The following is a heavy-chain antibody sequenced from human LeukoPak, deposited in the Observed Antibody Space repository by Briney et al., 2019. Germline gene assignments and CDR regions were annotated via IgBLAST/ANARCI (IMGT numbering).Heavy chain of an antibody. CDR3: AKDKDTPATAQPQRGYFES. CDR1: GFTFSSYS. Sequence: GGSLRLSCAASGFTFSSYSMNWVRQAPGKGLEWVSYISSSSSTIYYADSVKGRFTISRDNAKNSLYLQMNSLRVEDTAVYFCAKDKDTPATAQPQRGYFESWGQGTLVTVSA. J-gene: IGHJ4*02. V-gene: IGHV3-48*04. D-gene: IGHD2-21*02. CDR2: ISSSSSTI.